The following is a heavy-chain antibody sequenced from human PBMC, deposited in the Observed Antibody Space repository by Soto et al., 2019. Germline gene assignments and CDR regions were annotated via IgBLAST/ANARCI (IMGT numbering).Heavy chain of an antibody. D-gene: IGHD3-3*01. J-gene: IGHJ6*02. CDR3: ARGPLRFLEWSSYGMDV. V-gene: IGHV3-48*03. CDR2: ISSSGSTI. Sequence: EVQLVESGGGLVQPGGSLRLSCAASGFTFSSYEMNWVRQAPGKGLEWVSYISSSGSTIYYADSVKGRFTISRDNAKNSLYLQMNSLRAEDTAVYYCARGPLRFLEWSSYGMDVWGQGTTVTVSS. CDR1: GFTFSSYE.